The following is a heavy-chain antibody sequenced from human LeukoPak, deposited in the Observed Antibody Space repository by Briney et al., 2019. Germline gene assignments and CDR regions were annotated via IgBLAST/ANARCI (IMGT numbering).Heavy chain of an antibody. CDR2: IYYSGST. CDR3: ARERQYCSGGSCYSDY. V-gene: IGHV4-39*07. Sequence: PGGSLRLSCAASGFTVSSNYMSWVRQAPGKGLEWIGSIYYSGSTYYNPSLKSRVTISVDTSKNQFSLKLSSVTAADTAVYYCARERQYCSGGSCYSDYWGQGTLVTVSS. D-gene: IGHD2-15*01. CDR1: GFTVSSNY. J-gene: IGHJ4*02.